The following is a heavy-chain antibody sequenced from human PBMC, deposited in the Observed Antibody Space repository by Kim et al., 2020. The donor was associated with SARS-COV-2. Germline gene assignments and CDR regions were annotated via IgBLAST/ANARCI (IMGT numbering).Heavy chain of an antibody. J-gene: IGHJ4*02. D-gene: IGHD1-26*01. V-gene: IGHV1-69*13. CDR1: GGTFSSYA. Sequence: SVKVSCKASGGTFSSYAISWVRQAPGQGLEWMGGIIPIFGTANYAQKFQGRVTITADESTSTAYMELSSLRSEDTAVYYCARDSGLGVGATGGLFDYWGQGTLVTVSS. CDR2: IIPIFGTA. CDR3: ARDSGLGVGATGGLFDY.